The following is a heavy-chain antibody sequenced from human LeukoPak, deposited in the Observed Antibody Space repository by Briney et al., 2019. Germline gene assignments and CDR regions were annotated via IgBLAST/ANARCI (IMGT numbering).Heavy chain of an antibody. CDR1: GGSISSYY. Sequence: PSETLSLTCTVSGGSISSYYWSWIRQPPGKGLEWIGYIYYSGSTNYNPSLKSRVTISVDTSKNQFSLKLSSVTAADTAVYYCARLPYSSSRGQDDWGQGTPVTVSS. D-gene: IGHD6-6*01. CDR2: IYYSGST. J-gene: IGHJ4*02. CDR3: ARLPYSSSRGQDD. V-gene: IGHV4-59*08.